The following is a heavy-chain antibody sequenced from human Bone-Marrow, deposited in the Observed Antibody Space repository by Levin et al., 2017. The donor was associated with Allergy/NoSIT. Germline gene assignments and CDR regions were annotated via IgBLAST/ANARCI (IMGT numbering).Heavy chain of an antibody. V-gene: IGHV3-66*02. CDR2: VYAGGNT. CDR1: GFAVSSNY. D-gene: IGHD3-16*02. J-gene: IGHJ4*02. Sequence: GGSLRLSCAVSGFAVSSNYMNWVRQAPGKGLEWVSVVYAGGNTYYADSVRGRFTISRDDSKNTVDLQMNNLKVEDTGTYYCATLVAGYWGQGTLVTVSS. CDR3: ATLVAGY.